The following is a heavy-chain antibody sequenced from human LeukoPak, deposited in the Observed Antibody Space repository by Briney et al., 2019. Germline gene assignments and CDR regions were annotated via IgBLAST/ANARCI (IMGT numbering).Heavy chain of an antibody. D-gene: IGHD3-3*01. V-gene: IGHV1-69*05. Sequence: ASVKVSCKASGGTFSSYAISWVRQAPGQGLEWMGRIIPIFGTANYAQKFQGRVTITTDESTSTAYMEPSSLRSEDTAVYYCARAGFLESGYFDYWGQGTLVTVSS. CDR2: IIPIFGTA. J-gene: IGHJ4*02. CDR1: GGTFSSYA. CDR3: ARAGFLESGYFDY.